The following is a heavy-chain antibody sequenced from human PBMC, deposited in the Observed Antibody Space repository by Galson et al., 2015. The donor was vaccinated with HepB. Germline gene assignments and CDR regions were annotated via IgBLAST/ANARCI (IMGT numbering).Heavy chain of an antibody. CDR3: ARDGYSGYENDAFDI. J-gene: IGHJ3*02. V-gene: IGHV1-18*01. CDR2: ISAYNGNT. Sequence: SVKVSCKASGYTFTSYGISWVRQAPGQGLEWMGWISAYNGNTNYAQKLQGRVTMTTDTSTSTAYMELRSLRSDDTAVYYCARDGYSGYENDAFDIWGQGTMVTVSS. CDR1: GYTFTSYG. D-gene: IGHD5-12*01.